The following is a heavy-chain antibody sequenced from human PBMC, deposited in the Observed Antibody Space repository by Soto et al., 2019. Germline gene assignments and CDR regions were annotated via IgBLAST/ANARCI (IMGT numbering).Heavy chain of an antibody. D-gene: IGHD2-2*01. CDR2: ISYDGSNK. CDR1: GFSFSSYG. CDR3: ARDFYQLLSIYLFGY. J-gene: IGHJ4*02. V-gene: IGHV3-30-3*01. Sequence: VQLVESGGGLVQPGGSLRLSCVASGFSFSSYGMDWVRQTPGKGLEWVAVISYDGSNKYYADSVKGRFTISRDNSKNTLYLQMNSLRAEDTAVYYCARDFYQLLSIYLFGYWGQGTLVTVSS.